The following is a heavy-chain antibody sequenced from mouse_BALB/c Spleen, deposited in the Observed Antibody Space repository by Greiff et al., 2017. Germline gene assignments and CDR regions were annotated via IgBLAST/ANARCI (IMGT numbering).Heavy chain of an antibody. CDR3: TRSIGNFWYFDV. D-gene: IGHD2-1*01. J-gene: IGHJ1*01. V-gene: IGHV1-69*02. CDR2: IYPSDSYT. Sequence: VQLQQPGAELVRPGASVKLSCKASGYTFTSYWINWVKQRPGQGLEWIGNIYPSDSYTNYNQKFKDKATLTVDKSSSTAYMQLSSPTSEDSAVYYCTRSIGNFWYFDVWGAGTTVTVSS. CDR1: GYTFTSYW.